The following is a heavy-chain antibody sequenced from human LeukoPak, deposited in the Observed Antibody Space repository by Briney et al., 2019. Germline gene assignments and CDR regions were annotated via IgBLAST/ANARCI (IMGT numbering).Heavy chain of an antibody. CDR1: GYSFTSYW. Sequence: GESLKFSCKGSGYSFTSYWIGWVRHMPGKGLGWMGIIYPGDSDTRYSPSFQGQVTISADKSISTAYLQWSSLKASDTAMYYCARHLGARQVAGDFDYWGQGTLVTVSS. D-gene: IGHD6-19*01. V-gene: IGHV5-51*01. J-gene: IGHJ4*02. CDR2: IYPGDSDT. CDR3: ARHLGARQVAGDFDY.